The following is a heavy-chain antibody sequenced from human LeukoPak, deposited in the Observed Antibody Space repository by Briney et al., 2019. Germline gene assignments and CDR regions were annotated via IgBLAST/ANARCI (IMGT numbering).Heavy chain of an antibody. D-gene: IGHD2-21*02. CDR3: ARALAGIYCGGDCHRAFDI. J-gene: IGHJ3*02. CDR1: GGTFSSYA. CDR2: IIPIFGTA. V-gene: IGHV1-69*13. Sequence: GASVKVSCKASGGTFSSYAISWVRQAPGQGLEWMGGIIPIFGTANYAQKFQGRVTITADESTSTAYMELSSLRSEDTAVYYCARALAGIYCGGDCHRAFDIWGQGTMVTVSS.